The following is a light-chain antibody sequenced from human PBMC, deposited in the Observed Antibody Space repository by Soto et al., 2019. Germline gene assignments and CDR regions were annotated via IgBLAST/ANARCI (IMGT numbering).Light chain of an antibody. CDR3: SAWDASLNAIL. CDR2: NND. V-gene: IGLV1-44*01. CDR1: SSNIGSNI. Sequence: QSVLSQPPSASGTPGQRVTISCSGRSSNIGSNIVNWYQQLPGTAPNLLIYNNDQRPSGVPDRFSGSKSGTSASLAISGLQSEDEADYYCSAWDASLNAILFGGGTKVTVL. J-gene: IGLJ2*01.